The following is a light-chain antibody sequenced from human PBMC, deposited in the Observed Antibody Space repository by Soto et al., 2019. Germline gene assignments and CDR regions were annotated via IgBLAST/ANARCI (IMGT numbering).Light chain of an antibody. CDR2: AVT. J-gene: IGLJ1*01. V-gene: IGLV2-14*01. Sequence: QSVLTQPASVSGSPGQSITISCTGNSRSVGAYDYVSWYQQYLGKAPKLMIYAVTNRPSGVSNRFSGSKSGNTASLTISGLQAEDEADYYCSSYTSSTTYVFGTGTKVTVL. CDR1: SRSVGAYDY. CDR3: SSYTSSTTYV.